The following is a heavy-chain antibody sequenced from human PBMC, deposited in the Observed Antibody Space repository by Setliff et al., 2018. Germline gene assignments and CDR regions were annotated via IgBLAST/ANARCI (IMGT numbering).Heavy chain of an antibody. CDR3: ARGAYIGLDY. J-gene: IGHJ4*02. CDR1: GGSISSSSYY. V-gene: IGHV4-39*07. CDR2: IYYSGTT. Sequence: PSETLSLTCTVSGGSISSSSYYWGWIRQPPGKGLEWIGSIYYSGTTNYSPSLKSRVTISIDMSKNQFSLKLNSVTAADTAVYYCARGAYIGLDYWGQGTLVTSPQ. D-gene: IGHD4-4*01.